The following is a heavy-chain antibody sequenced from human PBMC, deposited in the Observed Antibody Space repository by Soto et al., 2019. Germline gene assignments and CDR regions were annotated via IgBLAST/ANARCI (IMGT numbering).Heavy chain of an antibody. CDR1: GGSFSGYY. J-gene: IGHJ5*02. Sequence: SETLSLTCAVYGGSFSGYYWSWIRQPAGKGLEWIGDINATGTTDYNPSLKSRVTMSVDTSKKQFSLKLRSVTAADTAVYYCVRDGTKTLRDWFDPWGQGISVTVSS. CDR3: VRDGTKTLRDWFDP. D-gene: IGHD1-1*01. V-gene: IGHV4-34*10. CDR2: INATGTT.